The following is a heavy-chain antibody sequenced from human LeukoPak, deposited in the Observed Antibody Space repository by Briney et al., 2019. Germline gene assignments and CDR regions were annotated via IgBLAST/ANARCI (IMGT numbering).Heavy chain of an antibody. CDR3: ARGTYYYEF. J-gene: IGHJ4*02. V-gene: IGHV3-7*04. CDR2: MNQLGNEK. D-gene: IGHD3-16*01. Sequence: GGSLRLSCAASKFTSSSYWMSWVRQAPGKGREWVAYMNQLGNEKNYVDSVKGRFTISRDNAKNSLYLQMNSLRAEDTAVYYCARGTYYYEFWGQGTLVTVSS. CDR1: KFTSSSYW.